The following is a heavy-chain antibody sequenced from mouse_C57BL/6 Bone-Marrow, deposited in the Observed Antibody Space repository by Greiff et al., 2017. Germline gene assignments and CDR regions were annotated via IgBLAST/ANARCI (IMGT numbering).Heavy chain of an antibody. D-gene: IGHD2-4*01. V-gene: IGHV7-3*01. CDR2: IRNKANGYTT. CDR3: ARYWGLRHFDY. J-gene: IGHJ2*01. Sequence: EVMLVESGGGLVQPGGSLSLSCAASGFTFTDYYMSWVRQPPGKALEWLGFIRNKANGYTTEYSASVKGRFTISRDNSQSILYLQMNALRAEDSATYYCARYWGLRHFDYWGQGTTLTVSS. CDR1: GFTFTDYY.